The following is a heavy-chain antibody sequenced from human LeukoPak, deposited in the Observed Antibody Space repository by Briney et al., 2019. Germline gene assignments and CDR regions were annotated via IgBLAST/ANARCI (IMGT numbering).Heavy chain of an antibody. V-gene: IGHV3-23*01. CDR1: GFTFGSYA. J-gene: IGHJ5*02. Sequence: PGGSLRLSCAASGFTFGSYAMTWVRQAPGKGLEWVSGISGSGGSTYYAGSVKGRFTISRDNSKNTLYLQMNSLGAEDTAVYYCAKGRYSGSYYNWFDPWGQGTLVTVSS. CDR3: AKGRYSGSYYNWFDP. CDR2: ISGSGGST. D-gene: IGHD1-26*01.